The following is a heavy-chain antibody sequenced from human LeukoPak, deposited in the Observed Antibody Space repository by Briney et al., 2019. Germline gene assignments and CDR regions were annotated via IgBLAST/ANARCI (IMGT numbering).Heavy chain of an antibody. J-gene: IGHJ4*02. Sequence: PGGSLRLSCAASGFTFSSYAMSWVRQAPGKGLEWVSATSGSGFSTYYADSVKGRFIISRDNSKNTLYLQMNSLGAEDTAVYYCAKGHRYCTSGNCNSAVDYWGQGTLVTVSS. CDR3: AKGHRYCTSGNCNSAVDY. V-gene: IGHV3-23*01. D-gene: IGHD2-15*01. CDR1: GFTFSSYA. CDR2: TSGSGFST.